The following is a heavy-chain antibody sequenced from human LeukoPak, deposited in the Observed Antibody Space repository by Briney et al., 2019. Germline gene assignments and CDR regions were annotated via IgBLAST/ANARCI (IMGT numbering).Heavy chain of an antibody. D-gene: IGHD1-26*01. Sequence: PRESLKISCKGSGYSFTSYWIGWVRQMPGKGLEWMGIVYPGDSDTRYSPSFQGQVTISADKSISTAYLQWSSLKASDTAIYYCARHAIVGATKSYFDYWGQGTLVTVSS. CDR2: VYPGDSDT. CDR1: GYSFTSYW. J-gene: IGHJ4*02. CDR3: ARHAIVGATKSYFDY. V-gene: IGHV5-51*01.